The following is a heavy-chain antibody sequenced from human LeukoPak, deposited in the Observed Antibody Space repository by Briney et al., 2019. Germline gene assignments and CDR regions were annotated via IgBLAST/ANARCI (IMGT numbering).Heavy chain of an antibody. CDR1: VSTFTNNY. J-gene: IGHJ4*02. V-gene: IGHV1-2*02. Sequence: SVNLSLTTSVSTFTNNYINWVRQAPGHPLKWLGWIHPNTGATHHDQKFQGRLTMTRDTSISTVYMELTRLRSDDTAVYYCARDMGRYSGYDYDYWGQGTLVTASS. D-gene: IGHD5-12*01. CDR3: ARDMGRYSGYDYDY. CDR2: IHPNTGAT.